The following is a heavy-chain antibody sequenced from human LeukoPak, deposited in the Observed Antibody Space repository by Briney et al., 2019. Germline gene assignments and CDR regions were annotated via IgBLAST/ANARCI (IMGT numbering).Heavy chain of an antibody. CDR3: ATGLGGLTPAAKLGSGY. CDR1: GFTFSSYS. CDR2: ISSSGSYI. Sequence: GGSLRLSCAASGFTFSSYSMNWVRQAPGKGLEWVSSISSSGSYIYYADPVKGRFTISRDNAKNSLYLQMNSLRAEDTAVYYYATGLGGLTPAAKLGSGYWGQGTLVTVSS. V-gene: IGHV3-21*01. J-gene: IGHJ4*02. D-gene: IGHD2-2*01.